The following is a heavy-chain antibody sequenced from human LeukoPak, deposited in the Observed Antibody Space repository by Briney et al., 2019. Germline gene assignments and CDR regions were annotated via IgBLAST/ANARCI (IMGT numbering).Heavy chain of an antibody. CDR2: ISSSSSYI. Sequence: PGGSLRLSCAASGFTFSSYSMNWVRQAPGKGLEWVSSISSSSSYIFYADSVKGRFTISRDNAKNSLYLQMNGLRAEDTAVYYCARVGSSAFYYYYYMDVWGKGTTVTISS. CDR3: ARVGSSAFYYYYYMDV. J-gene: IGHJ6*03. V-gene: IGHV3-21*01. D-gene: IGHD3-22*01. CDR1: GFTFSSYS.